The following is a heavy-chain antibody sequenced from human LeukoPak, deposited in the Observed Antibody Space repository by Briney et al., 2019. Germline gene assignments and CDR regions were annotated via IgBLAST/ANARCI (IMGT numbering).Heavy chain of an antibody. CDR1: GGSISSGGYY. J-gene: IGHJ4*02. V-gene: IGHV4-30-2*01. Sequence: SQTLSLTCTVSGGSISSGGYYWSWIRQLPGKGLEWIGYIYHSGSTYYNPSLKSRVTISVDTSKNQFSLKLSSVTAADTAVYYCARDISYSGGYLSDYWGQGTLVTVSS. CDR3: ARDISYSGGYLSDY. D-gene: IGHD1-26*01. CDR2: IYHSGST.